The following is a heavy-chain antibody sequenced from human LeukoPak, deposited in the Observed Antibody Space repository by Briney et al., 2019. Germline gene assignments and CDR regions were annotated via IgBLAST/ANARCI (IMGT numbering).Heavy chain of an antibody. Sequence: SVKVSCTASGGTFSSYAISWVRQAPGQGLEWMGRIIPILGIANYAQKFQGRVTITADKSTSTAYMELSSLRFEDTAVYYCARDSCSSTSCYPSYYGMDVWGQGTTVTVSS. V-gene: IGHV1-69*04. CDR3: ARDSCSSTSCYPSYYGMDV. J-gene: IGHJ6*02. CDR2: IIPILGIA. CDR1: GGTFSSYA. D-gene: IGHD2-2*01.